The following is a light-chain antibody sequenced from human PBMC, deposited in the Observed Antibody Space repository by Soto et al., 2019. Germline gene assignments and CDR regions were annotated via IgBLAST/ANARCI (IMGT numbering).Light chain of an antibody. Sequence: QSALTQPASVSGSPGQSITISCTGTSSDVGGYNYVSWYQQHPGKAPKLIIYEVTNRPSGVSNRFSGSRSGNTASLTISGLLAEDEADYYCSSYTSSGTLVVFGGGTKLTV. CDR3: SSYTSSGTLVV. CDR2: EVT. CDR1: SSDVGGYNY. V-gene: IGLV2-14*01. J-gene: IGLJ2*01.